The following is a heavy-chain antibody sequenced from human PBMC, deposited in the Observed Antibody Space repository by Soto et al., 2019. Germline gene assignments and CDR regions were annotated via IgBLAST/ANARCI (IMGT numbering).Heavy chain of an antibody. J-gene: IGHJ4*02. CDR2: IKTKPGEIT. V-gene: IGHV3-15*07. D-gene: IGHD2-21*01. CDR3: AADIPNDSYPVDY. CDR1: GFAFNTAW. Sequence: EVQLVESGGGLVKPGESLRLSCATSGFAFNTAWMHWVRQAPGKGLEWVGRIKTKPGEITDYPAPVKGGFIISRDDSVNTVYLQINSLKAEDTGVYYCAADIPNDSYPVDYWGQGTLVTVS.